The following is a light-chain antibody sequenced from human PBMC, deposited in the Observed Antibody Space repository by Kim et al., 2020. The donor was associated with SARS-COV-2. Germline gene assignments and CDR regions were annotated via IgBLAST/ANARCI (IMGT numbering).Light chain of an antibody. CDR3: QNYGSSAT. CDR2: AAS. CDR1: QSITSSY. J-gene: IGKJ4*01. V-gene: IGKV3-20*01. Sequence: LSPGERATLSCRASQSITSSYFAWYQQKPGQTPRLLIYAASTRATDIPDRFSGSGSGTDFTLTISRLEPEDFAVYYCQNYGSSATFGGGTKVDIK.